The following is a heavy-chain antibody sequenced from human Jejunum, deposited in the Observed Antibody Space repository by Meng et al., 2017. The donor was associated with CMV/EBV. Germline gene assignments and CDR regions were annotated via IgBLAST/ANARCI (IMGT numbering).Heavy chain of an antibody. V-gene: IGHV3-7*01. J-gene: IGHJ4*02. CDR2: IKQDGSEK. CDR1: GFTFISYG. CDR3: ARGRVPVGAALNY. Sequence: SGFTFISYGMSWVRQAPGKGLEWVPNIKQDGSEKYYVDSVKGRFTISRDNAKNSLYLQMNSLRAEDTAVYYCARGRVPVGAALNYWGQGTLVTVSS. D-gene: IGHD1-26*01.